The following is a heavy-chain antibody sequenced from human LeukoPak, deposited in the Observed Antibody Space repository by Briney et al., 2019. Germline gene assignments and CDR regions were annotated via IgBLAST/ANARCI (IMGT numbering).Heavy chain of an antibody. CDR2: IRYDGTNK. CDR3: AKLGVTTPTFDY. Sequence: GGSLRLSCAASGFTFSSYGMHWVRQAPGKGLEWVAFIRYDGTNKYYADSVKGRFTISRDNSKNTLYLQMNSLRAEDTAVYYCAKLGVTTPTFDYWGQGTLVTVSS. CDR1: GFTFSSYG. D-gene: IGHD4-17*01. V-gene: IGHV3-30*02. J-gene: IGHJ4*02.